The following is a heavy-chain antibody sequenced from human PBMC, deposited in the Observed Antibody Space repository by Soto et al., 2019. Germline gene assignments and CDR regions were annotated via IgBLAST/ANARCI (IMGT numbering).Heavy chain of an antibody. CDR1: RFTFSTYW. Sequence: HPGGSLRLSCAASRFTFSTYWMTWVRQAPGKGLEWVANINQDGSEKYYMDSVKGRFTISRDNAKNSLYLQMTSLRAEDTAVYHCAGGNALDVWGQGTTVAVSS. CDR2: INQDGSEK. CDR3: AGGNALDV. V-gene: IGHV3-7*01. J-gene: IGHJ6*02.